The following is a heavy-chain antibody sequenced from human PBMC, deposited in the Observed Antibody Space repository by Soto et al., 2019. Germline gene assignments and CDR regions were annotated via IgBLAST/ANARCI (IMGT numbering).Heavy chain of an antibody. CDR1: GGTFSSYA. CDR2: IIPIFGTA. Sequence: QVQLVQSGAAVKKPGSSVKVSCKASGGTFSSYAISWVRQAPGHGLEWMGGIIPIFGTANYAQKFQGRVTITADESTSTAYMELSSLRSEDTAVYYCARERAYCSGGSCYPGYFDLWGRGTLVTVSS. V-gene: IGHV1-69*12. J-gene: IGHJ2*01. CDR3: ARERAYCSGGSCYPGYFDL. D-gene: IGHD2-15*01.